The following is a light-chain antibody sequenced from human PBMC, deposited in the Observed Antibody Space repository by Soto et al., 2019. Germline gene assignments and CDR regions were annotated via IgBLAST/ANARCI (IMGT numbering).Light chain of an antibody. CDR1: QSISSY. CDR3: QQTYSIPFT. Sequence: DIQMTQSPSSLSASVGDRVTITCRASQSISSYLNWYQQKPGKAPKLLIYAGSSLQSGVPSRFSGRGSGADFTLTISSLQPEDFATYYCQQTYSIPFTFGQGTKLE. V-gene: IGKV1-39*01. CDR2: AGS. J-gene: IGKJ2*01.